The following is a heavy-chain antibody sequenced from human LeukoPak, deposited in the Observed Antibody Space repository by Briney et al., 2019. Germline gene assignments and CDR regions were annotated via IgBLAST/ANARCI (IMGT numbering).Heavy chain of an antibody. CDR3: ARHSKYANNWFDP. V-gene: IGHV1-2*02. CDR1: GYTFSDYY. Sequence: ASVKVSCKASGYTFSDYYMHRVRQAPGQGPEWMGWINPNSAGTKYAQKFQGRVTMTRDTSISTAYMELSRLTSDDTAVYYCARHSKYANNWFDPWGQGTLVTVSA. D-gene: IGHD4-11*01. J-gene: IGHJ5*02. CDR2: INPNSAGT.